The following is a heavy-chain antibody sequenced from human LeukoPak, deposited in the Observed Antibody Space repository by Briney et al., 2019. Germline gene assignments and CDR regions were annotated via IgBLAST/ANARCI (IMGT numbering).Heavy chain of an antibody. CDR3: AKVLYGDFDY. J-gene: IGHJ4*02. CDR2: ISYDGSNK. V-gene: IGHV3-30*18. CDR1: GFTFSSYG. D-gene: IGHD4-17*01. Sequence: GGSLRLSCAASGFTFSSYGLHWVRQAPGKGLEWVAVISYDGSNKYYADSVKGRFTISRDNSKNTLYLQMNSLRAEDTAVYYCAKVLYGDFDYWGQGTPVTVSS.